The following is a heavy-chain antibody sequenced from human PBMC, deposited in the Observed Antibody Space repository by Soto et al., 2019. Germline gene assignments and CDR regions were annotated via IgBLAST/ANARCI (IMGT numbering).Heavy chain of an antibody. CDR3: ARGLVYYGSGSWYFDY. J-gene: IGHJ4*02. D-gene: IGHD3-10*01. V-gene: IGHV3-53*01. Sequence: GGSLRLSCAASGFTVSSNYMSWVRQAPGKGLEWVSVIYSGGSTYYADFVKGRFTISRDNSKNTLYLQMNSLRAEDTAVYYCARGLVYYGSGSWYFDYWGQGTLVTVSS. CDR1: GFTVSSNY. CDR2: IYSGGST.